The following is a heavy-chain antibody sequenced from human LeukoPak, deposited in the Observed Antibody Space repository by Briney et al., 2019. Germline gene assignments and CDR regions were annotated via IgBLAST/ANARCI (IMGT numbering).Heavy chain of an antibody. J-gene: IGHJ4*02. CDR3: ARLRGYYYDY. Sequence: PSETLSLTCTVSGGSISSNNYYWSWIRQPPGKGLEWIGNIYYSGSTNYNPSLKSRVTISVDTSKNQFSLKLSSVTAADTAVYYCARLRGYYYDYWGQGTQVTVSS. D-gene: IGHD5-12*01. CDR2: IYYSGST. V-gene: IGHV4-61*05. CDR1: GGSISSNNYY.